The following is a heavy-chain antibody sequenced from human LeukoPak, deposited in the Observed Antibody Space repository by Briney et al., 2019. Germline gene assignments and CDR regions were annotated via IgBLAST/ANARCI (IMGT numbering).Heavy chain of an antibody. J-gene: IGHJ6*02. CDR2: ISAYNGNT. D-gene: IGHD3-3*01. CDR1: GYTFTSYG. V-gene: IGHV1-18*01. CDR3: ARDEIFSYYYGMDV. Sequence: ASVKVSCTASGYTFTSYGISWVRQAPGQGLEWMGWISAYNGNTNYAQKLQGRVTMTTDTSTSTAYMELRSLRSDDTAVYYCARDEIFSYYYGMDVWGQGTTVTVSS.